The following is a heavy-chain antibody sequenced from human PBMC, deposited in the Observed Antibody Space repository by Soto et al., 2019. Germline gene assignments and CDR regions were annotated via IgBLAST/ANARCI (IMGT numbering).Heavy chain of an antibody. Sequence: QVQLQESGPGLVKPSQTLSLTCTVSGGSINSGGYCWSWIRQHPGKGLDWIGCISYGWSTSYNPSLKSRVTISVDPSKNQFALRLTSVTAADTAVYYCSRGILVWGQGALITVSS. CDR2: ISYGWST. CDR3: SRGILV. D-gene: IGHD5-18*01. CDR1: GGSINSGGYC. J-gene: IGHJ4*02. V-gene: IGHV4-31*03.